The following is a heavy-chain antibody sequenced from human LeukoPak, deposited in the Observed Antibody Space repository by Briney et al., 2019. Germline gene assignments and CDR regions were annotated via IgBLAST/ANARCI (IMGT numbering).Heavy chain of an antibody. D-gene: IGHD4-17*01. CDR3: ARDRDHGEYNTQDLFVY. CDR1: GYTFTNFS. Sequence: ASVKVSCKASGYTFTNFSISWVRQAPGQGLEWMGWISAYNGNTNYAQRLQGRVTMTTDTSTSTAYMELRSLRSDDTAVYYCARDRDHGEYNTQDLFVYWGQGTLVTGSS. CDR2: ISAYNGNT. J-gene: IGHJ4*02. V-gene: IGHV1-18*01.